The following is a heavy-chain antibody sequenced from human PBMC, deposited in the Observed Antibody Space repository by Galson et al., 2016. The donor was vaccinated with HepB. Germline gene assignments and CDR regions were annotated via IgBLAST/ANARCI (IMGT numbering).Heavy chain of an antibody. D-gene: IGHD6-19*01. CDR3: ARGFMAAVAWFDP. CDR1: GGTFSSFV. Sequence: SCKASGGTFSSFVLTWVRQAPGQGLEWMGGITPIFGTTNYAQKFQGRVTITADESTSTVYMELGSLRSEDTAVYYCARGFMAAVAWFDPWGQGTLVTVSS. J-gene: IGHJ5*02. V-gene: IGHV1-69*01. CDR2: ITPIFGTT.